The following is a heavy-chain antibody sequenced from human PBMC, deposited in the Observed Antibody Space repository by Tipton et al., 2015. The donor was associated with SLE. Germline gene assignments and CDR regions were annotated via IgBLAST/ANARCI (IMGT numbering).Heavy chain of an antibody. J-gene: IGHJ4*02. D-gene: IGHD4-23*01. CDR1: GYSISSGYY. Sequence: TLSLTCTVSGYSISSGYYWGWIRQPPGKGLEWIGSIYHSGSTNYNPSLKSRVTISVDTSKNQFSLKLSSVTAADTAVYYCARGDRWVVMDYWGQGTLVTVSS. CDR2: IYHSGST. CDR3: ARGDRWVVMDY. V-gene: IGHV4-38-2*02.